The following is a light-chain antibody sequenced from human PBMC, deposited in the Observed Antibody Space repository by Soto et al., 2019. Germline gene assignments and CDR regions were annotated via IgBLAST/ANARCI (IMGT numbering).Light chain of an antibody. J-gene: IGLJ1*01. Sequence: QSVLTQPPSVSGAPGQRVTISCTGSSSNIGAGYDVHWYQQLPGTAPKLLISGNSNRPSGVPDRCCGSKSGTSAALAITRLQAADDAVYYCQSYDSSLCGLGFGTGTKLTGL. CDR2: GNS. V-gene: IGLV1-40*01. CDR3: QSYDSSLCGLG. CDR1: SSNIGAGYD.